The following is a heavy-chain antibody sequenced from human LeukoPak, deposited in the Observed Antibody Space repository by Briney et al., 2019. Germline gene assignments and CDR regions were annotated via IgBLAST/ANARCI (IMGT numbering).Heavy chain of an antibody. V-gene: IGHV4-31*03. J-gene: IGHJ5*02. CDR1: GGSISSGGYY. Sequence: SETLSLTCTVSGGSISSGGYYWSWIRQHPGKGLEWIGYIYYSGSTYYNPSLKSRVTISVDTSKNQFCLKLSSVTAADAAVYYCAKAHSSSWYGSDNWFDPWGQGTLVIVSS. D-gene: IGHD6-13*01. CDR3: AKAHSSSWYGSDNWFDP. CDR2: IYYSGST.